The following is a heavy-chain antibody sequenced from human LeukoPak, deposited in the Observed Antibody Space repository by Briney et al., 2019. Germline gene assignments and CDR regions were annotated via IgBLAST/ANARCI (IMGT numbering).Heavy chain of an antibody. V-gene: IGHV3-48*03. J-gene: IGHJ4*02. D-gene: IGHD2-2*01. Sequence: GGSLRLSCAASGFTFSSYEMNWVRQAPGKGLEWVSYIDSSGSNIHYADSVKGRFTISRDNAKNTLYLQMNSLRAEDTAVYYCARDYCSSTSCYPDYWGQGTLVTVSS. CDR1: GFTFSSYE. CDR2: IDSSGSNI. CDR3: ARDYCSSTSCYPDY.